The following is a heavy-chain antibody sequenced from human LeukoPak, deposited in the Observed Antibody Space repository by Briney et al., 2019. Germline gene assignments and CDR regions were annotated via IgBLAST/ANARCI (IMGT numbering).Heavy chain of an antibody. J-gene: IGHJ4*02. CDR1: GFTFSSYA. CDR2: ISYDGSNK. CDR3: ARGGSGAIAY. D-gene: IGHD6-19*01. Sequence: GGSLRLSCAASGFTFSSYAMHWVRQAPGKGLEWVAVISYDGSNKYYADSVKGRFTISRDNSKNTLYLQMNSLRAEDTAVYYCARGGSGAIAYWGQGTLVTVSS. V-gene: IGHV3-30-3*01.